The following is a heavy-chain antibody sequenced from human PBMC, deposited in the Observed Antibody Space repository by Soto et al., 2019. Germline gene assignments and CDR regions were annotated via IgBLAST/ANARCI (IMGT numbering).Heavy chain of an antibody. V-gene: IGHV4-31*03. D-gene: IGHD3-10*01. CDR1: GGSISSGGYY. CDR2: IYYSGST. CDR3: ARTKSPVRGVKLYYFDY. J-gene: IGHJ4*02. Sequence: LSLTCTVSGGSISSGGYYWSWIRQHPGKGLEWIGYIYYSGSTYYNPSLKSRVTISVDTSKNQFSLKLSSVTAADTAVYYCARTKSPVRGVKLYYFDYWGQGTLVTVSS.